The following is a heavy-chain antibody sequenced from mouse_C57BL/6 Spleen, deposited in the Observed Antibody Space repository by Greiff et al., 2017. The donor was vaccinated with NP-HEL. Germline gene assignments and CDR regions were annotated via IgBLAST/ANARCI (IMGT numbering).Heavy chain of an antibody. V-gene: IGHV1-54*01. D-gene: IGHD1-1*01. CDR2: INPGSGGT. CDR3: ARGDYYGSSKAY. CDR1: GYAFTNYL. Sequence: VKLQESGAELVRPGTSVKVSCKASGYAFTNYLIEWVKQRPGQGLEWIGVINPGSGGTNYNEKFKGKATLTADKSSSTAYMQLSSLTSEDSAVYFCARGDYYGSSKAYWGQGTLVTVSA. J-gene: IGHJ3*01.